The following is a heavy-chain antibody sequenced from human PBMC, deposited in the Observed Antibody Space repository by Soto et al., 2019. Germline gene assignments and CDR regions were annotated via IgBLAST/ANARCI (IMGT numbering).Heavy chain of an antibody. CDR1: GFTFSSYS. CDR2: ISSSSSTI. V-gene: IGHV3-48*01. J-gene: IGHJ4*02. CDR3: ARDLNYGPFDY. Sequence: EVQLVESGGGLVQPGGSLRLSCAASGFTFSSYSMNWVRQAPGKGLEWVSYISSSSSTIYYADSVKGPFTISRDNAKNSLYLQLTSLRAEDTAVYYGARDLNYGPFDYWGQGTLVTVSS. D-gene: IGHD4-17*01.